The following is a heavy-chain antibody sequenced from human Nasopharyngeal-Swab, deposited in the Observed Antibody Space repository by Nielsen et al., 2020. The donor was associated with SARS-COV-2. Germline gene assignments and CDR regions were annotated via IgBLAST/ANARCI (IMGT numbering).Heavy chain of an antibody. Sequence: GGSRRLSCSASGFTFSNYAMHWVRQAQGKGLEYISEISTNGGSTFYADSVKDRFTISRDNSKNTLFLQMSSLRPEDTAVYFCVRVLLWFGESSDAFDMWGQGTMVTVSS. CDR1: GFTFSNYA. D-gene: IGHD3-10*01. J-gene: IGHJ3*02. CDR3: VRVLLWFGESSDAFDM. CDR2: ISTNGGST. V-gene: IGHV3-64D*06.